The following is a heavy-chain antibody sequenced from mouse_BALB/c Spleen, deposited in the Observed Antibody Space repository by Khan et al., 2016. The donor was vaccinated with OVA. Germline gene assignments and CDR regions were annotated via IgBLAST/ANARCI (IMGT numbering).Heavy chain of an antibody. D-gene: IGHD4-1*01. V-gene: IGHV5-6*01. J-gene: IGHJ3*01. CDR3: ASHLTGSFAY. CDR2: IISGGDYT. CDR1: GFTFSSYS. Sequence: EVELVESGGDLVKPGGSLKLSCAASGFTFSSYSMSWVRQTPDKRLEWVATIISGGDYTYYPDNVKGRFTIPRDNAKNTLYLQISSLKSEEKAVYYCASHLTGSFAYWGQGTLVTVSA.